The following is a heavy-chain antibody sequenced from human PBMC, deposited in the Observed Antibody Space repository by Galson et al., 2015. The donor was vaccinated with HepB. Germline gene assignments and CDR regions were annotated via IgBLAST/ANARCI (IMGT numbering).Heavy chain of an antibody. J-gene: IGHJ3*02. CDR2: ISSNGGST. D-gene: IGHD3-10*01. CDR3: VKDQDELPGGDAFDI. V-gene: IGHV3-64D*06. CDR1: GFTFSSYA. Sequence: SLRLSCAASGFTFSSYAMHWVRQAPGKGLEYVSAISSNGGSTYYADSVKGRFTISRDNSKNTLYLQMSSLRAEDTAVYYCVKDQDELPGGDAFDIWGQGTMVTVSS.